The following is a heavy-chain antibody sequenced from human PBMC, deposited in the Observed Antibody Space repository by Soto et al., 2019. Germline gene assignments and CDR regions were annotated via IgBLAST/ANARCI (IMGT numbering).Heavy chain of an antibody. J-gene: IGHJ6*02. D-gene: IGHD4-17*01. CDR1: GFTVSSYA. Sequence: XVCLRLYFAACGFTVSSYAKSWVRLAPGKGLEWVSGITGSVAITYYTDSVKGRFTISRDNSKNTLYLQMHSLRAEDTAVYYCARDVWKTTSMYYGLDVWGLGTTVTVSS. V-gene: IGHV3-23*01. CDR2: ITGSVAIT. CDR3: ARDVWKTTSMYYGLDV.